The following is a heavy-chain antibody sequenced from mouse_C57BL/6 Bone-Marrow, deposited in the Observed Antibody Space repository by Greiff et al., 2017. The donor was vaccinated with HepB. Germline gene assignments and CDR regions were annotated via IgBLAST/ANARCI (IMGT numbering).Heavy chain of an antibody. Sequence: QVQLKQPGAELVKPGASVKMSCKASGYTFTSYWITWVKQRPGQGLEWIGDIYPGSGSTNYNEKFKSKATLTVDTSSSTAYMQLRSLTSEDSAVYDCAREERDSNLGYFGYWGQGTTLTDSS. CDR3: AREERDSNLGYFGY. CDR1: GYTFTSYW. CDR2: IYPGSGST. V-gene: IGHV1-55*01. J-gene: IGHJ2*01. D-gene: IGHD2-5*01.